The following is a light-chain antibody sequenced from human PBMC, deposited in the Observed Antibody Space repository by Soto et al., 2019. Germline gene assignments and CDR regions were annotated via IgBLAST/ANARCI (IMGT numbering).Light chain of an antibody. J-gene: IGLJ3*02. V-gene: IGLV2-14*01. Sequence: QSALTQPASVSGSPGQSITISCTGTRSDVGAYNYVSWYQQHPGKAPKLMIYEVTNRPSGVSNRFSGSKSGNTASLTISGLQAEDEADYDCCSYTTSGTALFGGGTKLTVL. CDR1: RSDVGAYNY. CDR2: EVT. CDR3: CSYTTSGTAL.